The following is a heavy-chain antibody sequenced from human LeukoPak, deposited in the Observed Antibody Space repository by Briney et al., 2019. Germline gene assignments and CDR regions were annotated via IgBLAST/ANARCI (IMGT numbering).Heavy chain of an antibody. J-gene: IGHJ4*02. V-gene: IGHV4-4*07. CDR3: ASTPVARYYYDSSGYSHFDY. Sequence: TETLSLTCTVSGGSTTDYFWSWIRQPAGKGLEWIGRIYSSGSTNYNPSLKSRVTISVDTSKNQFSLKLSSVTAADTAVYYCASTPVARYYYDSSGYSHFDYWGQGTLVTVSS. D-gene: IGHD3-22*01. CDR1: GGSTTDYF. CDR2: IYSSGST.